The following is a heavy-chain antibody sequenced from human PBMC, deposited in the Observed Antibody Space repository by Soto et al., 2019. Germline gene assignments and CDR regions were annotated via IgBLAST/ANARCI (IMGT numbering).Heavy chain of an antibody. V-gene: IGHV3-74*01. CDR3: ARGGVGRYCSSTSCYTWVFDY. CDR2: INSDGSST. CDR1: GFTFSSYW. J-gene: IGHJ4*02. D-gene: IGHD2-2*02. Sequence: EVQLVESGGGLVQPGGSLRLSCAASGFTFSSYWMHWVRQAPGKGLVWVSRINSDGSSTSYADSVKGRFTISRDNAKNQLFLQMNRLRGEDTGVYFCARGGVGRYCSSTSCYTWVFDYWGQGTLVTVSS.